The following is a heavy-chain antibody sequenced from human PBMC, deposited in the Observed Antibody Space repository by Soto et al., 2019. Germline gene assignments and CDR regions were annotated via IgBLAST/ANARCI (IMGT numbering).Heavy chain of an antibody. V-gene: IGHV1-18*01. CDR3: AKLRTYSSGWPYYFDY. J-gene: IGHJ4*02. CDR1: GFSFTNYG. D-gene: IGHD6-19*01. CDR2: LSAYSGKT. Sequence: GASVKVSCKASGFSFTNYGITWVRQAPGQGLEWMGWLSAYSGKTHYAQKFQGRVSVTTDTVTNTAYMELRSLRSDDTAFYYCAKLRTYSSGWPYYFDYWGQGTLVTVSS.